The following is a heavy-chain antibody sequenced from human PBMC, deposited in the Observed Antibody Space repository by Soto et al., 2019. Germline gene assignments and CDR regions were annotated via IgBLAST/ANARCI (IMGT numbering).Heavy chain of an antibody. CDR2: IYPGDSDT. D-gene: IGHD3-10*01. CDR1: GYSFTTYW. Sequence: ESLKISFKGSGYSFTTYWIAWVRQIPGKGLEWVGIIYPGDSDTRYSPSFEGHVTISVDKSISTAFLQWNSLKASDNAIYYCARHGTSAPKDYWGQGTLVTVSS. CDR3: ARHGTSAPKDY. V-gene: IGHV5-51*01. J-gene: IGHJ4*01.